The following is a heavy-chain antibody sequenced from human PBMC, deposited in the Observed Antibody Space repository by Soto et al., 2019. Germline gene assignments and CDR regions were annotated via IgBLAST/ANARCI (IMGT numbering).Heavy chain of an antibody. CDR2: IYYSGST. CDR3: ARFNWSFDL. Sequence: QVQLQESGPGLVKPSETLSLTCTVSGGSISSYYWSWIRQPPGKGLEWIGYIYYSGSTNYNPPLNXRXTXXVDTPKNPFSLKLSSVTAADTAVYSCARFNWSFDLWGRGTLVTVSS. J-gene: IGHJ2*01. CDR1: GGSISSYY. V-gene: IGHV4-59*08.